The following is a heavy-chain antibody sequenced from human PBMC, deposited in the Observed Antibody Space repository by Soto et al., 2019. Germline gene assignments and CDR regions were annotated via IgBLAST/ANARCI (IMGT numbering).Heavy chain of an antibody. V-gene: IGHV3-48*04. CDR3: ARPYSGSYQAPFAY. J-gene: IGHJ4*02. CDR1: GFTFSSYS. Sequence: GGSLRLSCAASGFTFSSYSMNWVRQAPGKGLEWVSYISSSSSTIYYADSVKGRFTIPRDNAKNTLYLQMNSLRAEDTAVYYCARPYSGSYQAPFAYWGQGTLVTVSS. CDR2: ISSSSSTI. D-gene: IGHD1-26*01.